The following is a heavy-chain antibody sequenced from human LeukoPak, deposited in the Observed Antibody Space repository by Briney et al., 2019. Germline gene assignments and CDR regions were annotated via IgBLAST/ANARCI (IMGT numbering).Heavy chain of an antibody. CDR1: GGSISSGGYY. V-gene: IGHV4-61*08. CDR2: IYYSGST. J-gene: IGHJ4*02. CDR3: ARGGGVAGTPYNPYDY. Sequence: SETLSLTCTVSGGSISSGGYYWSWIRQHPGKGLEWIGNIYYSGSTNYNPSLRSRVTISVDTSKNQFSLKLSSVTAADTAVYYCARGGGVAGTPYNPYDYWGQGTLVTVSS. D-gene: IGHD6-19*01.